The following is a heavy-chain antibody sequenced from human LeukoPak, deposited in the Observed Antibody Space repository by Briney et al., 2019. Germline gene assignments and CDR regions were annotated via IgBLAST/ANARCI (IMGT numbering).Heavy chain of an antibody. CDR3: ARGGTPGYSTGWIDY. CDR2: LYGGGST. V-gene: IGHV3-53*05. D-gene: IGHD6-19*01. Sequence: GGSLRLSCAASGFTFSSYAMSWVRQAPGKGLEWVSVLYGGGSTYYADSVKGRFTISRDNSKNTLYLQMNSLRGEDTAVYYCARGGTPGYSTGWIDYWGQGTLVTVSS. CDR1: GFTFSSYA. J-gene: IGHJ4*02.